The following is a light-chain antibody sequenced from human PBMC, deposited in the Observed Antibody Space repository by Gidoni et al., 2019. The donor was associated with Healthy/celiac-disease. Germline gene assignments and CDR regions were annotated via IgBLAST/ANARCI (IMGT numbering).Light chain of an antibody. Sequence: DIVLTHSPGTMSLSPGERATLSCMPSQSVSSIYLAWYQQKPGQAPRLLIYGASSRATGIPDRFSGRGSGTEFTLTISRLETEDFAVYYCQQYGSSPYTFGQGTKLEIK. V-gene: IGKV3-20*01. CDR1: QSVSSIY. CDR3: QQYGSSPYT. J-gene: IGKJ2*01. CDR2: GAS.